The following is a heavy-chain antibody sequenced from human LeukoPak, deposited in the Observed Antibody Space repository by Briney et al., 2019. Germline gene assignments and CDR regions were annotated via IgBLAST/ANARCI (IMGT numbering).Heavy chain of an antibody. CDR2: IYYSGST. CDR3: ARARERYCSGGSCYYFDY. D-gene: IGHD2-15*01. Sequence: SETLSLTCTVSGGSISSYYWSWIRQPPGKGLEWIGYIYYSGSTNYNPSLKSRVTTSVDTSKNQFSLKLSSVTAADTAVYYCARARERYCSGGSCYYFDYWGQGTLVTVSS. J-gene: IGHJ4*02. V-gene: IGHV4-59*01. CDR1: GGSISSYY.